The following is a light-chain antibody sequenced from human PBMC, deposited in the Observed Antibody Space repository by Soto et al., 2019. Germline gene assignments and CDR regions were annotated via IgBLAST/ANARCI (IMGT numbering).Light chain of an antibody. V-gene: IGKV3-20*01. CDR1: QSVSSSY. J-gene: IGKJ1*01. CDR3: QQYGSSRVT. CDR2: GAS. Sequence: EIVLTQSPGTLSLSPGERATLSCRASQSVSSSYLAWYQQKPGQAPRLLIYGASSRATGIPDRFSGSGSGTDFTLTISRLEREDVAVYYCQQYGSSRVTFGQGTKVEIK.